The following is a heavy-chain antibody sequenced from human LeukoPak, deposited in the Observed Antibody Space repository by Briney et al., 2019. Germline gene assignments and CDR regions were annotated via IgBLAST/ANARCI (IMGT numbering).Heavy chain of an antibody. D-gene: IGHD1-26*01. Sequence: GASVKVSCKASGYTFTGYYMHWVRQAPGQGLEWMGGFDPEDGETIYAQKFQGRVTMTEDTSTDTAYMELSSLRSEDTAVYYCATTLWEPRVWYFDLWGRGTLVTVSS. J-gene: IGHJ2*01. CDR3: ATTLWEPRVWYFDL. CDR1: GYTFTGYY. V-gene: IGHV1-24*01. CDR2: FDPEDGET.